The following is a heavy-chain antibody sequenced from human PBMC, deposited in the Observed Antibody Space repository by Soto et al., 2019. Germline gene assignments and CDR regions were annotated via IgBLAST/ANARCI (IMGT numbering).Heavy chain of an antibody. CDR3: ATSYSSSSGLFDY. V-gene: IGHV1-69*13. CDR1: GGTFSSYA. CDR2: IIPIFGTA. J-gene: IGHJ4*02. D-gene: IGHD6-6*01. Sequence: ASVKVSCKASGGTFSSYAISWVRQAPGQGLEWMGGIIPIFGTANYAQKFQGRVTITADESTSTAYMELSSLRSEDTAVYYCATSYSSSSGLFDYWGQGTLVTVSS.